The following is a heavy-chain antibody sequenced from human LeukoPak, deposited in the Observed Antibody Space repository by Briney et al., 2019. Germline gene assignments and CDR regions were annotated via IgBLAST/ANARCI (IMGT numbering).Heavy chain of an antibody. CDR3: AIHGGRGYTTSDY. CDR1: GYSISSGYY. V-gene: IGHV4-38-2*01. J-gene: IGHJ4*02. D-gene: IGHD3-16*01. CDR2: IYHSGST. Sequence: SETLSLTCAVSGYSISSGYYWGWIRPPPGKGLEWIGTIYHSGSTYYNPSLKSRVTISVDTSKNQFSLKLSSVTAADTAVYYCAIHGGRGYTTSDYWGQGTLVTVSS.